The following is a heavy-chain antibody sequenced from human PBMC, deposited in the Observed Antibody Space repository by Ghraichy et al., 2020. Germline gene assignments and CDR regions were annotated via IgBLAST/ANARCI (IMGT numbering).Heavy chain of an antibody. CDR2: IYHSGST. Sequence: SETLSLTCAVSGGSISSSNWWSWVRQPPGKGLEWIGEIYHSGSTNYNPSLKSRVTISVDKSKNQFSLKLSSVTAADTAVYYCAREWYDFWSGYYWNTNYYYMDVWGKGTTVTVSS. CDR3: AREWYDFWSGYYWNTNYYYMDV. J-gene: IGHJ6*03. CDR1: GGSISSSNW. V-gene: IGHV4-4*02. D-gene: IGHD3-3*01.